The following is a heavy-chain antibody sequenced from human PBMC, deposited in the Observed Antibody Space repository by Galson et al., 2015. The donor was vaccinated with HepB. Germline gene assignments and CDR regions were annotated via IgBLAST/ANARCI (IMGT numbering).Heavy chain of an antibody. J-gene: IGHJ4*02. D-gene: IGHD5-24*01. CDR1: GYTFTHYW. Sequence: QSGAEVKQPGESLRISCMGSGYTFTHYWIGWVRQMPGKGLEWMGIIHPGDSNTRYNPSFQGHVTISADKSISTAYLQWGSLEASDTAMYYCARLEGYTHFDYWGQGTLVTVSS. V-gene: IGHV5-51*01. CDR3: ARLEGYTHFDY. CDR2: IHPGDSNT.